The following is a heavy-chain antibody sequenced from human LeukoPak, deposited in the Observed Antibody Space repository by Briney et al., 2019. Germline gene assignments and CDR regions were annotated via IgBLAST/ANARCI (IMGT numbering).Heavy chain of an antibody. Sequence: SETLSLTCAVSGGSITGYYCSWIRHPPGKGLEWIGYIFYTGGTNYNPSLDSRVTMSVDTSKNQFSLKVRSVTAADTAVYYCARGERLGCDYWGQGILVTVSS. V-gene: IGHV4-59*01. CDR3: ARGERLGCDY. CDR1: GGSITGYY. J-gene: IGHJ4*02. D-gene: IGHD1-26*01. CDR2: IFYTGGT.